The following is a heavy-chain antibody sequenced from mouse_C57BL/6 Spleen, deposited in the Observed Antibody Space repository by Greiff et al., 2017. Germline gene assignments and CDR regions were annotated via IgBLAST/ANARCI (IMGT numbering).Heavy chain of an antibody. CDR3: ARGGYDYERGYYFDY. CDR2: IHPNSGST. CDR1: GYTFTSYW. V-gene: IGHV1-64*01. J-gene: IGHJ2*01. D-gene: IGHD2-4*01. Sequence: QVQLQQPGAELVKPGASVKLSCKASGYTFTSYWMHWVKQRPGQGLEWIGMIHPNSGSTNYNEKFKSKATLTVDKSSSTAYKQLSSLTSEDSAVYYCARGGYDYERGYYFDYWGQGTTLTVSS.